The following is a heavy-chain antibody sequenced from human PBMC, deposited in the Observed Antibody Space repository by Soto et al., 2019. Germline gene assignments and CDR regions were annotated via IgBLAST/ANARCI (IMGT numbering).Heavy chain of an antibody. CDR2: IIPIFGTA. Sequence: QVQLVQSGAEVKKPGSSVKVSCKASGGTFSSYAISWVRQAPGQGLEWMGGIIPIFGTANYAQKFQGRVTITADESTSKAYMELSSLRSEATAVYYCAREPPPVDIAVGGSVFHWGQGTLVTVSA. J-gene: IGHJ4*02. CDR3: AREPPPVDIAVGGSVFH. V-gene: IGHV1-69*01. CDR1: GGTFSSYA. D-gene: IGHD6-19*01.